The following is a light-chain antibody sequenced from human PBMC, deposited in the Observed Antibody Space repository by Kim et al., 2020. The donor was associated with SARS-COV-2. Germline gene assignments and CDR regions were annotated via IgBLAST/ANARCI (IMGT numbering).Light chain of an antibody. V-gene: IGLV3-25*03. CDR2: RDK. Sequence: PGQTAGITLFGEPLPKQFGYWDQQRPGRAPILVLYRDKERPSWIPERLSGSRSGTTLTLTITGVQTEDEADYFCQSADISGISWIFGGGTQLTVL. CDR3: QSADISGISWI. CDR1: PLPKQF. J-gene: IGLJ2*01.